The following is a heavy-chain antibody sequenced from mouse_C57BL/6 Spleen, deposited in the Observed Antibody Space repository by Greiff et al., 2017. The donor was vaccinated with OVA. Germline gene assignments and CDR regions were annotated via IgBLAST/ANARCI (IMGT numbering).Heavy chain of an antibody. CDR2: INPNNGGT. Sequence: VQLQQSGPELVKPGASVKISCKASGYTFTDYYMNWVKQSHGKSLEWIGDINPNNGGTSYNQKFKGKATLTVDKSSSTAYMELRSLTSEDSAVYYCARGGGPGDYWGQGTTLTVSS. J-gene: IGHJ2*01. D-gene: IGHD1-1*02. V-gene: IGHV1-26*01. CDR3: ARGGGPGDY. CDR1: GYTFTDYY.